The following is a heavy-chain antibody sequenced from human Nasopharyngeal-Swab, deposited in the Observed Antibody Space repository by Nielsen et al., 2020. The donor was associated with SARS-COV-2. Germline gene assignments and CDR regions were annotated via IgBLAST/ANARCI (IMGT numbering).Heavy chain of an antibody. Sequence: GESLKISCAASGFTFSNYWVHWVRQVPGKGLVWVSRISADGSSTGYAESVRGRLTISRDNAKDTLYLQMNSLRVEDTAVYYCARGYSTSGTNWGQGTLVTVTS. V-gene: IGHV3-74*01. D-gene: IGHD6-13*01. CDR1: GFTFSNYW. CDR3: ARGYSTSGTN. CDR2: ISADGSST. J-gene: IGHJ4*02.